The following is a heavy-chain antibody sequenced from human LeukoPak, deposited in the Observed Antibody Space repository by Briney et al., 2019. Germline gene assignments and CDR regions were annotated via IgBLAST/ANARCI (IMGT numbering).Heavy chain of an antibody. CDR3: ARDRGYSHAKKSSEYYYMDV. J-gene: IGHJ6*03. CDR1: RGTFSSYA. CDR2: IIPIFGTT. V-gene: IGHV1-69*13. Sequence: ASVKVSCKASRGTFSSYAISWVRQAPGQGLEWMGGIIPIFGTTNYAQKFQGRVTIIADESTSTVYMELSSLRSEDTAVYYCARDRGYSHAKKSSEYYYMDVWGKGTTVTISS. D-gene: IGHD5-18*01.